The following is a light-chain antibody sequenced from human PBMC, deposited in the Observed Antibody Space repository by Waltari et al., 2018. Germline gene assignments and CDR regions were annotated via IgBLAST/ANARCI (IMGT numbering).Light chain of an antibody. CDR3: QQSYGALT. V-gene: IGKV1-39*01. CDR2: TAS. J-gene: IGKJ4*01. Sequence: DIQMTQSPSSLSASVGDRVTITCRESQNVDNYLNWDQQKPGKAPDLLIYTASNLQSGVPSRFSGSGSGTDFTLTISCLQPEDFATYFCQQSYGALTFGGGTKVEIK. CDR1: QNVDNY.